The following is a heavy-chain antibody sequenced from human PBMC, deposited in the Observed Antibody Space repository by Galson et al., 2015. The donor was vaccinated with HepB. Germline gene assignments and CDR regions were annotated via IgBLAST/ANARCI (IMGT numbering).Heavy chain of an antibody. D-gene: IGHD6-19*01. V-gene: IGHV3-49*03. CDR2: IRSKAYGGAT. CDR1: GFTFGDYT. J-gene: IGHJ6*02. CDR3: TRDIIAVAGILDYYYYYGMDV. Sequence: SLRLSCAASGFTFGDYTMNWFRQAPGKGLEWVGIIRSKAYGGATEYAASVKGRFTISRDDSKSIAYLQMNSLKTEDTAVYYCTRDIIAVAGILDYYYYYGMDVWGQGTTVTVSS.